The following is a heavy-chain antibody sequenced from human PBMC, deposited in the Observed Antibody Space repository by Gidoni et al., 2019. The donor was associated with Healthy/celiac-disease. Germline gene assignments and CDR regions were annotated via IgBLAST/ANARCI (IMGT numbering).Heavy chain of an antibody. D-gene: IGHD3-3*01. V-gene: IGHV3-21*06. CDR2: ISSSSSYI. CDR3: ARDENDFWSGYYPWSGNYYYGMDV. CDR1: GFTFSSYG. Sequence: EVQLVESGGGLVKPGGSLRLSCAASGFTFSSYGMNWVRHAPGKGLEWVSSISSSSSYIYYADSGKGRFTISRDNAKNSLYLKRNSLRAEDTAVYYCARDENDFWSGYYPWSGNYYYGMDVWGQGTTVTVSS. J-gene: IGHJ6*02.